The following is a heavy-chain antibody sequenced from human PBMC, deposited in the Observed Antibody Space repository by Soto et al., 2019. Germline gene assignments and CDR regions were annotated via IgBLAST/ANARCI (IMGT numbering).Heavy chain of an antibody. CDR2: ISYDGSNK. CDR1: GFTFSSYA. D-gene: IGHD5-12*01. CDR3: ARDYRDGYNLGYGMDV. Sequence: QVQLVESGGGVVQPGRSLRLSCAASGFTFSSYAMHWVRQAPGKGLEWVAVISYDGSNKYYADSVKGRFTISRDNSKNTLYLQMNSLRAEDTAVYYCARDYRDGYNLGYGMDVWGQGTTVTVSS. J-gene: IGHJ6*02. V-gene: IGHV3-30-3*01.